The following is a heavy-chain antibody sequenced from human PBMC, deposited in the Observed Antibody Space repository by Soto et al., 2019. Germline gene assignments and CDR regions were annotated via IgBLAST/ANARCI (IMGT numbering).Heavy chain of an antibody. D-gene: IGHD6-19*01. CDR1: GYTFTDSY. V-gene: IGHV1-2*02. CDR2: INPINGGT. Sequence: ASVKVSCKASGYTFTDSYIHWVRQAPGQGLEWMGWINPINGGTNYVQRLQGRVTLTRDTSISTAYMELTRLISDDTAVYYCARTQGPVTGLAWLAYWGQGTLVTVSS. J-gene: IGHJ4*02. CDR3: ARTQGPVTGLAWLAY.